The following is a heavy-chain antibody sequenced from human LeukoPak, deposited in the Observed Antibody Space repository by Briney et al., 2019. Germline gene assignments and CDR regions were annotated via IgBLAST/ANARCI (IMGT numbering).Heavy chain of an antibody. V-gene: IGHV4-59*01. CDR3: ARDKGSGYGLFDY. D-gene: IGHD5-12*01. J-gene: IGHJ4*02. CDR1: GGSISSYY. CDR2: IYYRGST. Sequence: SETLSLTCTVSGGSISSYYWSWIRQPPGKGLEWIGYIYYRGSTNYNPSLKSRLTISVDTSKNQFSLKLNSVTVADTAVYYCARDKGSGYGLFDYWGQGTLVTVSS.